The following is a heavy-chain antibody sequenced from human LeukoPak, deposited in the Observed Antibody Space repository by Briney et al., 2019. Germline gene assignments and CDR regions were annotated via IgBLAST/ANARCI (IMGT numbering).Heavy chain of an antibody. J-gene: IGHJ6*02. CDR1: GYTFTSYD. D-gene: IGHD4-17*01. Sequence: GASVKVSCKASGYTFTSYDINWVRQATGQGLEWMGWMNPNSGNTGYAQKFQGRVTMTRNTSISTAYMELSSLRSEDTAVYYCARGSVTQPYYYYGMDVWGQGTTVTVSS. CDR3: ARGSVTQPYYYYGMDV. CDR2: MNPNSGNT. V-gene: IGHV1-8*01.